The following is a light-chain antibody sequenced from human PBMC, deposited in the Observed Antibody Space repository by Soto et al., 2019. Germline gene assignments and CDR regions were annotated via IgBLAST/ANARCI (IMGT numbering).Light chain of an antibody. Sequence: ETVLTQSPGTLSLSPGERATLSCRASQSVSSNYLAWFQQKSGQAPRLLIYGASSRATGIPDRFSASGSGTDFTLTISRLEPEDFAVYYCQQYGSSPRTFGQGTKVGIK. CDR3: QQYGSSPRT. J-gene: IGKJ1*01. CDR1: QSVSSNY. V-gene: IGKV3-20*01. CDR2: GAS.